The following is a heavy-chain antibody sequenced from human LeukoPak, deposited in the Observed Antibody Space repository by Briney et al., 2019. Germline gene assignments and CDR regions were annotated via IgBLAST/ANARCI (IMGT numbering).Heavy chain of an antibody. D-gene: IGHD6-19*01. V-gene: IGHV4-39*07. CDR2: IYYSGST. CDR1: GGSISSSSYY. J-gene: IGHJ4*02. CDR3: ARIDSTGWFRGGDY. Sequence: SETLSLTCTVSGGSISSSSYYWGWIRQPPGKGLEWIGSIYYSGSTYYNPSLKSRVTISVDTSKNQFSLKLISVTAADTAVYYCARIDSTGWFRGGDYWGQGTLVTVSS.